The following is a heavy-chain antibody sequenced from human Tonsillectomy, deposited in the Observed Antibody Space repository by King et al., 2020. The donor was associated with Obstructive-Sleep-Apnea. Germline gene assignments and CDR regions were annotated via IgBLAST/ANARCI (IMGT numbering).Heavy chain of an antibody. CDR3: ATDGAGYYGSGCYYNPV. CDR1: GGSISSGGYY. D-gene: IGHD3-10*01. CDR2: IYYSGST. Sequence: QLQESGPGLVKPSQTLSLTCTVSGGSISSGGYYWSWIRQHPGKGLEGIGYIYYSGSTYYNPSLKSRVTISVDTSKNQFSLPLCSVTAADTAVYYCATDGAGYYGSGCYYNPVWGQGTTVTVSS. V-gene: IGHV4-31*03. J-gene: IGHJ6*02.